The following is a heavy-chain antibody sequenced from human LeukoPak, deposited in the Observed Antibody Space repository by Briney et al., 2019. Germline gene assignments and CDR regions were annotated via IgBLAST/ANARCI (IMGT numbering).Heavy chain of an antibody. CDR1: GFIFSTYG. CDR3: AKDSLADIDY. J-gene: IGHJ4*02. V-gene: IGHV3-30*02. CDR2: IRHDGSIK. D-gene: IGHD3-16*01. Sequence: GGSLRPSCAASGFIFSTYGMYWVRQAPGKGLEWVAFIRHDGSIKNYADSVKGRSTISRDNSKNTLYLQMNSLRAEDTAVYYCAKDSLADIDYWGQGTLVTVSS.